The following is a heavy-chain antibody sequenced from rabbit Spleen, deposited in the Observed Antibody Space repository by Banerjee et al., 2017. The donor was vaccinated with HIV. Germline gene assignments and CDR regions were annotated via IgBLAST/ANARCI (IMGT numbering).Heavy chain of an antibody. J-gene: IGHJ6*01. CDR2: IDTGSSGFT. Sequence: QSLEESGGDLVKPGASLTLTCIASGVSFSGNSYMCWVRQALGKGLEWIACIDTGSSGFTYFASWAKGRFTISSDNAQNTVDLQMNSLTPADTATYFCARDGAGGSYFALWGQGTLVTVS. D-gene: IGHD8-1*01. V-gene: IGHV1S40*01. CDR1: GVSFSGNSY. CDR3: ARDGAGGSYFAL.